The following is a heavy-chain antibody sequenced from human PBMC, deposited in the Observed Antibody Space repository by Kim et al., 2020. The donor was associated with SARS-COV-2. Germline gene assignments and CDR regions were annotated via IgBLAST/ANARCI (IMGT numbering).Heavy chain of an antibody. Sequence: DSVKGRFTISRDNSKNTLYLQMNSLRAEDTAVYYCAKDLSDYSDDGAFDIWGQGTMVTVSS. CDR3: AKDLSDYSDDGAFDI. J-gene: IGHJ3*02. D-gene: IGHD4-4*01. V-gene: IGHV3-23*01.